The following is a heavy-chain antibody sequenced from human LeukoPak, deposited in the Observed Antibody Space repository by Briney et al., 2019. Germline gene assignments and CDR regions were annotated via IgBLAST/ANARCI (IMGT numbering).Heavy chain of an antibody. Sequence: SQTLSLTCTVSGGSISSGSYYWSWIRQPAGKGLEWIGYIDYSGSTNYNPSLKSRVTISVDTSKNQFSLKLSSVTAADTAVYYCARARGYTYGYDYWGQGTLVTVSS. CDR2: IDYSGST. CDR1: GGSISSGSYY. D-gene: IGHD5-18*01. J-gene: IGHJ4*02. CDR3: ARARGYTYGYDY. V-gene: IGHV4-61*10.